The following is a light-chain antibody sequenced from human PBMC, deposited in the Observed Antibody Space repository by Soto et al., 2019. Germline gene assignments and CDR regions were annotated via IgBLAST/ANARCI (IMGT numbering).Light chain of an antibody. CDR1: QDINTW. J-gene: IGKJ2*01. CDR3: QQTNIFPFT. CDR2: AAS. V-gene: IGKV1D-12*01. Sequence: DIQMTQSPSSVSAFVGDRVTFTCRASQDINTWLVWYQQKPGKAPTLLIYAASTLQGAVPSRFSGRGSGTDFSLTISSLQPEDFATYFCQQTNIFPFTFGQGTKLEI.